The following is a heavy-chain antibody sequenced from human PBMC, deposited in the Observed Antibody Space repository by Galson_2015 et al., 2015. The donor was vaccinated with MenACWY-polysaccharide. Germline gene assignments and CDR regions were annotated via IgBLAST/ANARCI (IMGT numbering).Heavy chain of an antibody. J-gene: IGHJ5*02. V-gene: IGHV4-34*01. Sequence: SETLSLTCAVYGGSFSEYYWNWIRQPPGKGLEWIGEINHTGSTNNNPPLNSRVTISIDTSKNQFSLKLTSVTAADTAVYYCARGGSSSWYNWFDPWGQGTWSPSPQ. D-gene: IGHD6-13*01. CDR2: INHTGST. CDR1: GGSFSEYY. CDR3: ARGGSSSWYNWFDP.